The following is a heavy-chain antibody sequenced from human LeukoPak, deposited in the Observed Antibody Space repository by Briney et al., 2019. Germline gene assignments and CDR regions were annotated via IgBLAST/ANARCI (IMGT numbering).Heavy chain of an antibody. CDR1: GDSISTYY. CDR3: ARDSRGYYDSSGYFDH. V-gene: IGHV4-59*01. CDR2: IYYSGTT. Sequence: SETLSLTCTVSGDSISTYYWSWIRQPPGKGLEWIGYIYYSGTTKQNPSLKSRVTLSVDTSKNQLYLKLNSVTAADTAVYYCARDSRGYYDSSGYFDHWGQGTLVTVSS. J-gene: IGHJ4*02. D-gene: IGHD3-22*01.